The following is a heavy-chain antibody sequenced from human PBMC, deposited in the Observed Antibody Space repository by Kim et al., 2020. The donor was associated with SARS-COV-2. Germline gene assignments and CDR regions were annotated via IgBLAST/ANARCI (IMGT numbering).Heavy chain of an antibody. D-gene: IGHD6-25*01. CDR3: AKDPGYSAVCDY. J-gene: IGHJ4*02. Sequence: GGSLRLSCAASGFTFDDSGMSWVRQAPGKGLEWVSGISWNGGSTGYAYFVEGRFTISRDNAKNFLYLQMNSLRAENTALYYCAKDPGYSAVCDYWGQGTL. CDR1: GFTFDDSG. V-gene: IGHV3-20*04. CDR2: ISWNGGST.